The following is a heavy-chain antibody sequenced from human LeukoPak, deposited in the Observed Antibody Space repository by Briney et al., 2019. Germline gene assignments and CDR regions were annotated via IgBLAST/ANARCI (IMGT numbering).Heavy chain of an antibody. CDR3: ARPYSSGWYPYFDY. CDR1: GFTFSSYG. D-gene: IGHD6-19*01. CDR2: IRYDGSNK. V-gene: IGHV3-30*02. Sequence: GGSLRLSCAASGFTFSSYGMHWVRQAPGKGLEWVAFIRYDGSNKYYADSVKGRFTISRDNSKNTLYLQMNSLRAEDTAVYYCARPYSSGWYPYFDYWGQGTLVTASS. J-gene: IGHJ4*02.